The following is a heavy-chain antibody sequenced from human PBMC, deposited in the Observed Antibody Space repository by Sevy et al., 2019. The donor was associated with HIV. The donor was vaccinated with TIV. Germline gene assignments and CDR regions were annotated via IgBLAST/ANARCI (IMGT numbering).Heavy chain of an antibody. CDR3: ASTRDYYESNGYYFDF. CDR1: GSTLTQLS. V-gene: IGHV1-24*01. CDR2: FDPEDGKT. Sequence: ASVKVSCKVSGSTLTQLSMHWVRQAPGIGLEWMVTFDPEDGKTLYAQKFQGRVTMIQDTSTHTAYMELSSLTSEDTAIYYCASTRDYYESNGYYFDFWGQGTLVTVSS. J-gene: IGHJ4*02. D-gene: IGHD3-22*01.